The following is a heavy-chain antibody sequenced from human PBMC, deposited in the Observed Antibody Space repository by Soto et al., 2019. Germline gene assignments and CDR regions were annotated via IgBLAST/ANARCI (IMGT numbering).Heavy chain of an antibody. J-gene: IGHJ4*02. V-gene: IGHV4-39*01. D-gene: IGHD3-22*01. CDR2: IYYSGST. CDR3: PRHKYHSSCSSGY. Sequence: SETLSLTCTVSGGSISSSSFYWGWIRQPPGKGLEWIGSIYYSGSTYYSPSLKSRVTISVDTSKNQFSLKLSSVTAADTAVYYCPRHKYHSSCSSGYWGQGTLVTVSS. CDR1: GGSISSSSFY.